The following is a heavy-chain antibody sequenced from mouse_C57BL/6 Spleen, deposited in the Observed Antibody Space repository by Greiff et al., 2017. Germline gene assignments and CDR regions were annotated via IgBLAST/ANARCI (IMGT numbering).Heavy chain of an antibody. Sequence: EVQLQQSGPELVKPGASVKISCKASGYTFTDYYMNWVKQSHGKSLEWIGDINPNNGGTSYNQKFKGKATLTVDKSSSTAYMDLRSLTSEDSAVYYCARADFDYWGQGTTLTVSS. CDR2: INPNNGGT. V-gene: IGHV1-26*01. CDR1: GYTFTDYY. J-gene: IGHJ2*01. CDR3: ARADFDY.